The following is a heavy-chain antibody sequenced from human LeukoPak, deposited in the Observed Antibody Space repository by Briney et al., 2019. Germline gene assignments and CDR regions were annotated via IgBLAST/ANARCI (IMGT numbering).Heavy chain of an antibody. J-gene: IGHJ6*02. D-gene: IGHD1-26*01. CDR1: GGAISGYY. Sequence: PSETLSLTCIVSGGAISGYYCSWIRQPPGKGLEWIGYIDDSGSTKYNPSLKSRVTISVDTSKNQLSLKLTSVTAADTAVYYCARVKWVNYGMDVWGQGTTVTVSS. CDR2: IDDSGST. V-gene: IGHV4-59*01. CDR3: ARVKWVNYGMDV.